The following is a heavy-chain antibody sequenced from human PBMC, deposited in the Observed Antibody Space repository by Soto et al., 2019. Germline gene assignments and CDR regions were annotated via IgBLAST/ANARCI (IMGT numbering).Heavy chain of an antibody. CDR1: GDSISSSSYY. CDR3: AKTGPYDILTYWYFDL. Sequence: SETLSLTCIVSGDSISSSSYYWVWIRQPPGKGLEWIGSIYYSGTTYYNPSLESRVTISIDTSKNQFSLKLSSLTAADTAVYYCAKTGPYDILTYWYFDLWGRGTLVTVSS. V-gene: IGHV4-39*01. CDR2: IYYSGTT. D-gene: IGHD3-9*01. J-gene: IGHJ2*01.